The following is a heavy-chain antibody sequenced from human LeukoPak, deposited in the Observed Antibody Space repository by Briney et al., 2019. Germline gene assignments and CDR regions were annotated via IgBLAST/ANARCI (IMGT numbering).Heavy chain of an antibody. Sequence: SVKVSCKASGGTFSGYAISWVRQAPGQGLEWMGRIIPIFGTANYAQKFQGRVTITTDESTSTAYMELSSLRSEDTAVYYCASLAGSRDGYNAFDYWGQGTLVTVSS. CDR2: IIPIFGTA. D-gene: IGHD5-24*01. CDR3: ASLAGSRDGYNAFDY. V-gene: IGHV1-69*05. J-gene: IGHJ4*02. CDR1: GGTFSGYA.